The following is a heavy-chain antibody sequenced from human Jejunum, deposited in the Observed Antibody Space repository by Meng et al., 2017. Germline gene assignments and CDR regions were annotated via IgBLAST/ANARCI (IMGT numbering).Heavy chain of an antibody. J-gene: IGHJ5*02. Sequence: QVQLQGPGPGPVKPSETLSLTCTASGDSISGYYWSWIRQPAGKGLEWIGRIYTSGSTNYNPSLKSRVTMSVDTSKNQFSLKLNSVTAADTAVYYCARGHPRMSGSYGWFDPWGQGTLVTVSS. CDR2: IYTSGST. V-gene: IGHV4-4*07. D-gene: IGHD1-26*01. CDR1: GDSISGYY. CDR3: ARGHPRMSGSYGWFDP.